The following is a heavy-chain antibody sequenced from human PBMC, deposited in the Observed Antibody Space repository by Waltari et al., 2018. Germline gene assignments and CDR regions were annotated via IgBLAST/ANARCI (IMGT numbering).Heavy chain of an antibody. CDR1: GGSFSGYY. V-gene: IGHV4-34*01. D-gene: IGHD6-19*01. CDR3: ARPGRQWLSGTRSFFDY. Sequence: QVQLQQWGAGLLKPSETLSLTCAVYGGSFSGYYWSWIRQPPGKGLEWIGEINHSGRTNYNPSLKSLGTISVDTSKNQFSLKLSSVTAADTAVYYCARPGRQWLSGTRSFFDYWGQGTLVTVSS. CDR2: INHSGRT. J-gene: IGHJ4*02.